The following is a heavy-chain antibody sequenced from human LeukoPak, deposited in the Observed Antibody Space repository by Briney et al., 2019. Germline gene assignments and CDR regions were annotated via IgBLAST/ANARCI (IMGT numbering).Heavy chain of an antibody. V-gene: IGHV4-34*01. J-gene: IGHJ5*02. Sequence: PSETLSLTCAVYGGSFSGYYWSWIRQPPGKGLERIGEINHSGSTNYNPSLKSRVTISVDTSKNQFSLKLSSVTAADTAVYYCARVSYSSSWYAWFDPWGQGTLVTVSS. CDR1: GGSFSGYY. CDR3: ARVSYSSSWYAWFDP. CDR2: INHSGST. D-gene: IGHD6-13*01.